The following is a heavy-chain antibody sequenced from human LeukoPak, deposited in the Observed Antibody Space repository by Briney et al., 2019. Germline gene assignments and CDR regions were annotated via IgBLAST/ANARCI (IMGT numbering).Heavy chain of an antibody. CDR2: IYTSGYT. V-gene: IGHV4-4*07. CDR1: TDSIGRFY. Sequence: SETLSLTCTVSSTDSIGRFYWSWVRQPAGRRLEWIGRIYTSGYTHYNPPLKSRVTMSVDTSKNQFSLRMNSVTAADTAVYYCARGRTFDNWGQGTLVTVSS. J-gene: IGHJ4*02. CDR3: ARGRTFDN.